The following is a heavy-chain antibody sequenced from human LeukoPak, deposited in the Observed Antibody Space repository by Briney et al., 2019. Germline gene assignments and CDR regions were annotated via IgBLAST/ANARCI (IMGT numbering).Heavy chain of an antibody. CDR2: INPSGGST. CDR3: ALRSTFSYYYYYMDV. CDR1: GYTFTSYY. Sequence: GASVKVSCKASGYTFTSYYMHWVRQAPGQGLEWMGIINPSGGSTSYAQKFQGRVTMTRDMSTSTVYMELSSLRSEDTAVYYCALRSTFSYYYYYMDVWGKGTTVTVSS. V-gene: IGHV1-46*01. D-gene: IGHD3-16*01. J-gene: IGHJ6*03.